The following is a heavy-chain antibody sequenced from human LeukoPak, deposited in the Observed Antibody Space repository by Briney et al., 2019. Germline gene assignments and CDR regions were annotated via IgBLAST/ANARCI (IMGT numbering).Heavy chain of an antibody. J-gene: IGHJ3*01. CDR3: AKSAVAVGLGAFDV. CDR1: GFTFSIYT. CDR2: INQGGDT. V-gene: IGHV3-23*01. Sequence: SGGSLRLSCAASGFTFSIYTMSWVRQAPGKGLEWVSAINQGGDTSYAASVKGHFTISRDNSKNTLYLRMNSLRVEDTAVYYCAKSAVAVGLGAFDVWGRGTVVTVSS. D-gene: IGHD3-16*01.